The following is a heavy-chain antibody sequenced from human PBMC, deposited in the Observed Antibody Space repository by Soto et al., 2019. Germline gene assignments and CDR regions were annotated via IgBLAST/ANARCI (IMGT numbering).Heavy chain of an antibody. CDR3: ARDKRDLRFLEWSYYFDY. V-gene: IGHV3-30-3*01. CDR1: GFTFSSYA. J-gene: IGHJ4*02. CDR2: ISYDGSNK. Sequence: QVQLVESGGGVVQPGSSRRLSCAASGFTFSSYAMHWVGQAPGKGLEWVAVISYDGSNKYYADSVKGRFTISGDNSKNTLYLQMNSLRAEDTAVYYCARDKRDLRFLEWSYYFDYWGQGTLVTVSS. D-gene: IGHD3-3*01.